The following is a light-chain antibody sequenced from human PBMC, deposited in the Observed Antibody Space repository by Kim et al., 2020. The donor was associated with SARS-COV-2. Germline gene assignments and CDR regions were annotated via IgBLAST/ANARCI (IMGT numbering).Light chain of an antibody. CDR2: GKN. CDR1: SLRSYY. CDR3: NSRDSSGNHLAV. J-gene: IGLJ2*01. V-gene: IGLV3-19*01. Sequence: LGPTVRITCQGDSLRSYYASWYQQKPGQAPVLVIYGKNNRPSGIPDRFSGSSSGNTASLTITGAQAEDEADYYCNSRDSSGNHLAVFGGGTQLTVL.